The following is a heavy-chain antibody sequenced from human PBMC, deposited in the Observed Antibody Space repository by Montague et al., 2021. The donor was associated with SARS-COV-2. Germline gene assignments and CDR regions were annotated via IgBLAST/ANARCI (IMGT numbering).Heavy chain of an antibody. CDR2: ISYTGST. V-gene: IGHV4-39*07. CDR1: GGSISTIVNF. D-gene: IGHD4-11*01. CDR3: ARSGDPGTTVTYLY. Sequence: SETLSLTCTFSGGSISTIVNFWGWIRQPPGKGLEWIGSISYTGSTYHNPSPKSRVTMSVDTSKNQFSLKLNSVTAADTAVYYCARSGDPGTTVTYLYWGQGTLVTVSS. J-gene: IGHJ4*02.